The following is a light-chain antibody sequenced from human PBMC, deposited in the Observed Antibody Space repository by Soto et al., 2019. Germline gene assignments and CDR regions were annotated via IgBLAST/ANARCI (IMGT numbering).Light chain of an antibody. CDR2: DAS. CDR3: QQYNSHDDIA. V-gene: IGKV1-5*01. CDR1: QSITSW. J-gene: IGKJ4*01. Sequence: DIQITQSPSTLSASVGDRVTITCRDSQSITSWLAWYQQKPGKAPNLLIYDASSLQSGVPSRFSGSGSGTEYTLTISSLQPDDSATYYCQQYNSHDDIAFGRGTKVEIK.